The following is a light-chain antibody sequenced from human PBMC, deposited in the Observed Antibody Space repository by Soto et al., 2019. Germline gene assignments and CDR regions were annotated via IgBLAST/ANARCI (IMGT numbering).Light chain of an antibody. V-gene: IGKV3-20*01. CDR2: AAS. Sequence: EIVLTQSACTLSLSAGERATLSWRASQNIDSKDLAWYQQKHGQAPRILIFAASNRATGIPDRFSGSGYGTDFNLTISSLQSEDFAVYFCQQYNIWPQTFGQGTKVDIK. J-gene: IGKJ1*01. CDR3: QQYNIWPQT. CDR1: QNIDSKD.